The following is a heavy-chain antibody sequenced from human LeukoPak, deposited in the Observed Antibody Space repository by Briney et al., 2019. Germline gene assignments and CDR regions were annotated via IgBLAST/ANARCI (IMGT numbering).Heavy chain of an antibody. CDR1: GFTFSSYA. V-gene: IGHV3-30*14. D-gene: IGHD1-26*01. Sequence: PGGSLRLSCAASGFTFSSYAMHWVRQAPGKGLEWVAVISYDGSNKYYADSVKGRFTISRDNSKNTLYLQMNSLRAEDTAVYYCARDRGIVGATGYYGMDVWGQGTTVTVSS. CDR2: ISYDGSNK. J-gene: IGHJ6*02. CDR3: ARDRGIVGATGYYGMDV.